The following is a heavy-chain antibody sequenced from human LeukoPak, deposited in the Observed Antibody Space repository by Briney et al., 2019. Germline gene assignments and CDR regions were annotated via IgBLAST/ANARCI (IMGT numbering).Heavy chain of an antibody. V-gene: IGHV4-59*08. J-gene: IGHJ4*02. CDR3: ARHPDTSGYPYYFDY. CDR2: IYYSGST. D-gene: IGHD3-22*01. CDR1: GVSISSHY. Sequence: SETLSLTCTVSGVSISSHYWSWIRQPPGKGLEWIGFIYYSGSTNYNPSLKSRVTISVDTSKNHFPLNLSSVTAADTAVYYCARHPDTSGYPYYFDYWGQGTLVTVSS.